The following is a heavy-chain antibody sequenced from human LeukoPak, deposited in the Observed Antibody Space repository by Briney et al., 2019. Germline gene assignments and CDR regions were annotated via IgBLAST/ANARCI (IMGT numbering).Heavy chain of an antibody. CDR1: GGTFSSYA. V-gene: IGHV1-69*13. J-gene: IGHJ4*02. CDR2: IIPIFGTA. CDR3: ARVRVYCSSTSCYSFDY. Sequence: SVKVSCKASGGTFSSYAISWVRQAPGQGLEWMGGIIPIFGTANYAQKFQGRVTITADESTSTAYMELSSLRSEDTAVYYCARVRVYCSSTSCYSFDYWGQGTLVTVSS. D-gene: IGHD2-2*01.